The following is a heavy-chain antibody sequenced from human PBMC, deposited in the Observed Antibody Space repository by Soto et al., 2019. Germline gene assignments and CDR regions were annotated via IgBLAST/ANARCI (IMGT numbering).Heavy chain of an antibody. CDR3: AREGLIAAAGTRGSYYYYYMDV. J-gene: IGHJ6*03. CDR1: GYTFTSYA. Sequence: GASVKVSCKASGYTFTSYAMHWVRQAPGQRLEWMGWINAGNGNTKYSQKFQGRVTITRDTSASTAYMELSSLRSEDTAVYYCAREGLIAAAGTRGSYYYYYMDVWGKGTTVTVSS. CDR2: INAGNGNT. V-gene: IGHV1-3*01. D-gene: IGHD6-13*01.